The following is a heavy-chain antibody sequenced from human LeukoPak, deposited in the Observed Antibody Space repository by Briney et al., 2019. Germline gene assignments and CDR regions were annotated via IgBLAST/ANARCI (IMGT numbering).Heavy chain of an antibody. V-gene: IGHV1-69*05. Sequence: SVKVSCKASGGTFSSYAISWVRQAPGQGLEWMGGIIPIFGTANYAQKFQGRVTITTDESTSTAYMELSSLRSEDTAVYYCAREAGSYFSYYYMDVWGKGTTVTVSS. J-gene: IGHJ6*03. D-gene: IGHD1-26*01. CDR3: AREAGSYFSYYYMDV. CDR1: GGTFSSYA. CDR2: IIPIFGTA.